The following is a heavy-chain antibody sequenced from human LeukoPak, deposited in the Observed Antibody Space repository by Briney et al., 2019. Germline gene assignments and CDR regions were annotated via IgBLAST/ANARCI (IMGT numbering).Heavy chain of an antibody. CDR1: GFSFSNYV. J-gene: IGHJ4*02. Sequence: PGGLLRFCWASSGFSFSNYVVGWVRQARGEGLEWVSLNIASCGSTFYADSVKGRFTISRDNTKHTLYLPMNSLRAEDTAVSYCAKGGYDYVEMGYLDYWGQGTLVTASS. CDR3: AKGGYDYVEMGYLDY. V-gene: IGHV3-23*01. CDR2: NIASCGST. D-gene: IGHD5-12*01.